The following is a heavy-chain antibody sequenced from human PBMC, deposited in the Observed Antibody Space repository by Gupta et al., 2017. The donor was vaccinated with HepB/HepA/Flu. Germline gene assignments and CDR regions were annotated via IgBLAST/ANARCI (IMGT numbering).Heavy chain of an antibody. CDR3: ARGLGDHYGMDV. D-gene: IGHD2-21*02. V-gene: IGHV3-33*01. CDR1: GFTFSSYG. J-gene: IGHJ6*02. Sequence: QVQLVESGGGVVQPGRSLRLSCAASGFTFSSYGMHWVRQAPGKGLEWVAVIWYDGSNKYYADSVKGRFTISRDNSKNTLYLQMNSLRAEDTAVYYCARGLGDHYGMDVWGQGTTVTVSS. CDR2: IWYDGSNK.